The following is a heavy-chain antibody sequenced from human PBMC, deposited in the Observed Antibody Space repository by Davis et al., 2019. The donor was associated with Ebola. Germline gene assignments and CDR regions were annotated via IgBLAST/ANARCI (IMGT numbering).Heavy chain of an antibody. CDR1: GFTFSNAW. CDR2: ISSSSSYT. D-gene: IGHD3-3*01. J-gene: IGHJ5*02. Sequence: GGSLRLSCAASGFTFSNAWMSWVRQAPGKGLEWVSYISSSSSYTNYADSVKGRFTISRDNAKNSLYLQMNSLRVEDTAVYYCATFEVGTSWGQGVLVTVSS. CDR3: ATFEVGTS. V-gene: IGHV3-11*06.